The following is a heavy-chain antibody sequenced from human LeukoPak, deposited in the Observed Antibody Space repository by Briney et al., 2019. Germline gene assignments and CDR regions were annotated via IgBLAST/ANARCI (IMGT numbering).Heavy chain of an antibody. CDR2: IVGDTVT. D-gene: IGHD4-23*01. J-gene: IGHJ4*02. V-gene: IGHV3-23*01. CDR3: AKGSAQWELYDY. Sequence: GGSLRLSCAASGFTFNSYAMSWVRQAPGKGLEWVSAIVGDTVTSYTDSVKGRFTISRDNSKNTLYLQMNSLRAEDTAIYYCAKGSAQWELYDYWGQGTLVTVSS. CDR1: GFTFNSYA.